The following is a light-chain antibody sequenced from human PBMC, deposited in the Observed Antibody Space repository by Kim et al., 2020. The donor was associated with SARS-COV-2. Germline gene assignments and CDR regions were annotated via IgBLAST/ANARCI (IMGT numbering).Light chain of an antibody. CDR3: SSYAGSNNLV. V-gene: IGLV2-8*01. CDR2: EVS. J-gene: IGLJ2*01. CDR1: SSDVGGYNY. Sequence: QSALTQPPSASGSPGQSVTISCTGTSSDVGGYNYVSWYQQHPGKVPKLMIYEVSKRPSGIPDRFSGSKSGNTASLTVSGLQGEDEADYYCSSYAGSNNLVFGGGTQLTVL.